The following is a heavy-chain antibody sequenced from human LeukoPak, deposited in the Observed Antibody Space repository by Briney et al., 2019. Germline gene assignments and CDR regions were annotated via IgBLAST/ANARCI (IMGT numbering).Heavy chain of an antibody. CDR1: GGSISSYY. D-gene: IGHD2-2*01. CDR3: ARLTVPLRFDP. V-gene: IGHV4-59*01. Sequence: SSETLSLTCTVSGGSISSYYWSWIRQPPGKGLEWIGYIYYSGSTNYNPSLKSRVTISVDTSKNQFSLKLNSVSAADTAVYYCARLTVPLRFDPWGQGTLVTVSS. J-gene: IGHJ5*02. CDR2: IYYSGST.